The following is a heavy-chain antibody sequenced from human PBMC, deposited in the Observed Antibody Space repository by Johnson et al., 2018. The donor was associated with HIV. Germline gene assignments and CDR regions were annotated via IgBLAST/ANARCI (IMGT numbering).Heavy chain of an antibody. V-gene: IGHV3-30*01. CDR1: GFTFSYYA. J-gene: IGHJ3*01. Sequence: VQLVESGGGVVQPGRSLTLSCAASGFTFSYYAMHWVRQAPGEGLEWVAVISYDGSNRYYADSVRGRFTISRANSRNTLFLQMKSLRTEDTAVYYCAREEDGYSSSWYGSTFDVWGQGTMVTVSS. D-gene: IGHD6-13*01. CDR2: ISYDGSNR. CDR3: AREEDGYSSSWYGSTFDV.